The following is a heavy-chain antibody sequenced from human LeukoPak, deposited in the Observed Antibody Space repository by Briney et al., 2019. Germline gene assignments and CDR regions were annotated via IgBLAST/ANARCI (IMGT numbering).Heavy chain of an antibody. V-gene: IGHV3-74*01. D-gene: IGHD1-26*01. J-gene: IGHJ3*01. CDR3: ARGGSPPEALGDTFDV. Sequence: PGGSLRLSCAASGFTFSSYWMHWVRQAPGKGLVWVSRVKSDGSSTNYADSVKGRFTVSRDNAKNILILQMNSLRAEDTAVYYCARGGSPPEALGDTFDVWGHGTLVTVSS. CDR1: GFTFSSYW. CDR2: VKSDGSST.